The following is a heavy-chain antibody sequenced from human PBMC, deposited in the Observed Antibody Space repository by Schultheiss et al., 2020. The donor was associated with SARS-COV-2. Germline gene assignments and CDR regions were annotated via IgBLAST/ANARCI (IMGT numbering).Heavy chain of an antibody. V-gene: IGHV1-18*01. CDR2: ISAYNGNT. CDR3: ATGWIQLWLLSY. D-gene: IGHD5-18*01. Sequence: ASVKVSCKASGGTFSSYAISWVRQAPGQGLEWMGWISAYNGNTNYAQKLQGRVTMTTDTSISTAYMELSRLRSEDTAVYYCATGWIQLWLLSYWGQGTLVTVSS. J-gene: IGHJ4*02. CDR1: GGTFSSYA.